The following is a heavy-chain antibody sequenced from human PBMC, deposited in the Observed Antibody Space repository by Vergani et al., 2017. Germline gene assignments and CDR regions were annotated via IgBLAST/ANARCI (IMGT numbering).Heavy chain of an antibody. CDR2: ISSDGGST. D-gene: IGHD7-27*01. CDR3: AKITGDGPGY. J-gene: IGHJ4*02. CDR1: GFTFNSYG. Sequence: QVQLVESGGGVVQPGGSLRLSCAASGFTFNSYGMHWVRQAPGKGLEWVSTISSDGGSTYYADSVKGRFTISRDNSKNTLSLQMNSLTAEDTAVYYCAKITGDGPGYWGQGTLVTVSS. V-gene: IGHV3-NL1*01.